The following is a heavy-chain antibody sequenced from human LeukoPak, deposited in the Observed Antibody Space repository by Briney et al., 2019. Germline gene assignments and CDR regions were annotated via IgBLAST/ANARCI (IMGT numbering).Heavy chain of an antibody. Sequence: PGGSLRLSCAASGFSFISYAMTWARQAPVKGLEWVSAISGDGTRTYYADSVKGRFTISRDNSKNTLYLEMSSLRVEDTAIYYCAKWPEGAMDYFDYWGQGTLVTVSS. CDR2: ISGDGTRT. D-gene: IGHD3-16*01. V-gene: IGHV3-23*01. CDR3: AKWPEGAMDYFDY. J-gene: IGHJ4*02. CDR1: GFSFISYA.